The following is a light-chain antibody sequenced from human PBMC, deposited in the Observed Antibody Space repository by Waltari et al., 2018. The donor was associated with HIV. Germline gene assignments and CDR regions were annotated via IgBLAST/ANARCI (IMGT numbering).Light chain of an antibody. CDR2: DKS. CDR3: QSYDNSLSQV. V-gene: IGLV1-40*01. CDR1: RSHIRAGSG. Sequence: QSPLTQPPSMSRAPGQTVTLSCPGIRSHIRAGSGVHCYQQLPWTAPKLLIYDKSIRPSGLPDRFSGSQSGTSVSLDITGLQAEDEADYYCQSYDNSLSQVFGTGTKVAVL. J-gene: IGLJ1*01.